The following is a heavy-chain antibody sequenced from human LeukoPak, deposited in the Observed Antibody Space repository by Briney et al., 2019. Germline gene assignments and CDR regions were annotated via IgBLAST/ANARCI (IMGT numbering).Heavy chain of an antibody. V-gene: IGHV4-39*01. J-gene: IGHJ5*02. Sequence: PSETLSLTCTVSGGSISSSSYYWGWIRQPPGKGLEWIGSIYHGGSTYYNPSLKSRVSISEDTSKNQFSLRLSSVTAADTAVYYCARPPDPYRSSRTRFDPWGQGTLVTVSS. CDR3: ARPPDPYRSSRTRFDP. CDR2: IYHGGST. CDR1: GGSISSSSYY. D-gene: IGHD6-13*01.